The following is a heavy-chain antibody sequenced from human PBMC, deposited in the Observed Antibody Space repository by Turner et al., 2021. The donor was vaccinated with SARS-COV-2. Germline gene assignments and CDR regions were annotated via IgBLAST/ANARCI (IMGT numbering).Heavy chain of an antibody. CDR1: GCPISDSY. V-gene: IGHV4-4*07. D-gene: IGHD2-15*01. CDR2: IYTSGTT. Sequence: QVQLQESGPGLVKPSEILSLTCTVSGCPISDSYWSWIRQPAGKGLEWIGRIYTSGTTNYDPSLKGRVTMSIDTSKNQLSLNLISVTAADTAVYYCARERDGYCSSGICYEVFEYWGQGALVTVSS. J-gene: IGHJ4*02. CDR3: ARERDGYCSSGICYEVFEY.